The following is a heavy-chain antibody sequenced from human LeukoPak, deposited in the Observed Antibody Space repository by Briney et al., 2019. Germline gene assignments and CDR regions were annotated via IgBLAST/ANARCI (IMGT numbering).Heavy chain of an antibody. CDR3: ARVAGISPFDY. CDR2: ISYDGSNK. Sequence: PGRPLRLSCAASGFTFSSYAMHWVRQAPGKGLEWVAVISYDGSNKYYADSVKGRFTISRDNSKNTLYLQMNSLRAEDTAVYYCARVAGISPFDYWGQGTLVTVSS. CDR1: GFTFSSYA. D-gene: IGHD6-13*01. J-gene: IGHJ4*02. V-gene: IGHV3-30-3*01.